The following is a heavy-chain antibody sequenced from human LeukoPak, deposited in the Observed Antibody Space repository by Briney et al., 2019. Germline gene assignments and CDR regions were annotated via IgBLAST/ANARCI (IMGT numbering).Heavy chain of an antibody. V-gene: IGHV4-61*05. CDR1: GGSISGSSYY. J-gene: IGHJ4*02. Sequence: SETLSLTCTVSGGSISGSSYYWGWIRQSPGKGLEWIGYVSYSGTTNYNPSLQSRVTISADTSQNRLSLKLRSVTAADTALYYCARHPPNYFSGSYSFDYWGQGTLVTVSS. CDR3: ARHPPNYFSGSYSFDY. CDR2: VSYSGTT. D-gene: IGHD3-10*01.